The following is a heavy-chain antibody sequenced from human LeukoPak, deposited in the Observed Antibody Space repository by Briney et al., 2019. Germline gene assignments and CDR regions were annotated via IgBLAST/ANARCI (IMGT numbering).Heavy chain of an antibody. CDR1: GFTFGDYS. Sequence: GGSLRLSCTGSGFTFGDYSISWARQAPGKGLEWVGFIRMTADGGTQEYAAAVKGRFIISRDDSKSSAYLQMNSLKSEDTAFYYCTRGTGAPSYWGQGILVTVSS. CDR3: TRGTGAPSY. J-gene: IGHJ4*02. D-gene: IGHD3-10*01. V-gene: IGHV3-49*04. CDR2: IRMTADGGTQ.